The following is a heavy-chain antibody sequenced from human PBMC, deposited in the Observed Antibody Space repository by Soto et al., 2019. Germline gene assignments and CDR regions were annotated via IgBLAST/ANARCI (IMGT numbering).Heavy chain of an antibody. D-gene: IGHD2-2*01. J-gene: IGHJ3*02. CDR2: ITNSGGHT. V-gene: IGHV3-23*01. CDR3: ARVQRGQLLSSFADAFDI. CDR1: GFTFKNSA. Sequence: SGGSLRLSCGASGFTFKNSAMTWVRQAPGQGLEYVSSITNSGGHTFYANSVKGRFSISRDNSKNTLFLQMNSLRAEDTAVYYCARVQRGQLLSSFADAFDIWGQGTMVTVSS.